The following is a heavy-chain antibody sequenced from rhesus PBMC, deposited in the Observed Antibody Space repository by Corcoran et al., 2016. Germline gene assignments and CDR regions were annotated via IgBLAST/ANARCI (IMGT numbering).Heavy chain of an antibody. J-gene: IGHJ6*01. CDR2: SNGNSGGT. CDR1: GASISSSW. Sequence: QVQLQESGPGLVKPSETLSLTCAVSGASISSSWWHWIRQPPGKGLEWLGESNGNSGGTNDPPALQSRVLLSKAASKHQFSLKLSSVTAADTAVYYCARAPYDSGYYKIYYGLDAWGQGVVVTVSS. V-gene: IGHV4-80*01. D-gene: IGHD3-28*01. CDR3: ARAPYDSGYYKIYYGLDA.